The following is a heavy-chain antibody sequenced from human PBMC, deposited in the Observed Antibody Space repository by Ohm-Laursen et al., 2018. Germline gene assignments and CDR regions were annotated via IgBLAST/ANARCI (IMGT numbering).Heavy chain of an antibody. J-gene: IGHJ5*02. Sequence: TQTLTLTCTFSGFSLSTSGMCVSWIRQPPGKALEWLARIGWDDEKYYSTSLKTRLTISKDTSKNQVVLTMTNMDPVDTGTYYCARIRGAFGSLMGWFDPWGPGTLVTVSS. V-gene: IGHV2-70*11. CDR3: ARIRGAFGSLMGWFDP. CDR1: GFSLSTSGMC. CDR2: IGWDDEK. D-gene: IGHD3-10*01.